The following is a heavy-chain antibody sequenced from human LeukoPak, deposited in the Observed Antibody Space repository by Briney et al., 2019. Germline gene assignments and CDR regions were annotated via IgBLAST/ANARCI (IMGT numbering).Heavy chain of an antibody. CDR1: GFTFSSYA. J-gene: IGHJ4*02. Sequence: GGSLRLSCAASGFTFSSYAMSWVRQAPGKGLEWVSAISGSGGSTYYADSVKGRFTISRDNSKNTLYMQMNSLRAEDTDVYYCAKDPGTTYYYDSSGYFRGDHWGQGTLVTVSS. D-gene: IGHD3-22*01. V-gene: IGHV3-23*01. CDR2: ISGSGGST. CDR3: AKDPGTTYYYDSSGYFRGDH.